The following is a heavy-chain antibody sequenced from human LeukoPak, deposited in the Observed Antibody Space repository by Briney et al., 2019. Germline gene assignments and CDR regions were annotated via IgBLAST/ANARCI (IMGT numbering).Heavy chain of an antibody. J-gene: IGHJ4*02. CDR3: AGDQRGGTADY. CDR1: GYTFTGYF. CDR2: INPNSGDT. D-gene: IGHD2-15*01. V-gene: IGHV1-2*02. Sequence: ASVKVSCRASGYTFTGYFIHWVRQAPGQGLEWMGWINPNSGDTRDAQRFQGRVTMTRDTTISTAYMELSSLKSDGTAVYYCAGDQRGGTADYWGQGTLVTVSS.